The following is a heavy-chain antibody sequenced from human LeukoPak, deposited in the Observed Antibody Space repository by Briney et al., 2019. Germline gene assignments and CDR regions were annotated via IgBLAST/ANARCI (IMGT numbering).Heavy chain of an antibody. CDR1: GFTFSSYS. D-gene: IGHD3-22*01. Sequence: GGSLRLSCAASGFTFSSYSMNWVRQAPGKGLEWVSYISSSSSTIYYADSVKGRFTISRDNAKNSLYLQMNSLRVEDTAVYYCANRISDYYDSTGYFDYWGQGTLVTVSS. CDR2: ISSSSSTI. CDR3: ANRISDYYDSTGYFDY. J-gene: IGHJ4*02. V-gene: IGHV3-48*04.